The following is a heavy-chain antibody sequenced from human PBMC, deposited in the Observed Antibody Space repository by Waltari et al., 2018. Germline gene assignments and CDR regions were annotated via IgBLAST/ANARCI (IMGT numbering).Heavy chain of an antibody. V-gene: IGHV1-8*01. CDR3: ARTFTMVRGGVISTPGY. Sequence: QVQLVQSGAEVKKPGASVKVSCKASGYTFTSYDINWVRQATGQGLEWMGWSNPNSGNTGYAQKFQGRVTMTRNTSISTAYMELSSLRSEDTAVYYCARTFTMVRGGVISTPGYWGQGTLVTVSS. CDR1: GYTFTSYD. D-gene: IGHD3-10*01. CDR2: SNPNSGNT. J-gene: IGHJ4*02.